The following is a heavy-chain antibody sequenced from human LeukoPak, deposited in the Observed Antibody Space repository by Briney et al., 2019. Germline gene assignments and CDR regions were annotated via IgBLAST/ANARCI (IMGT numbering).Heavy chain of an antibody. D-gene: IGHD1-26*01. J-gene: IGHJ4*02. CDR2: INPNSGGT. CDR1: GYTFTGYY. Sequence: GASVKVSRKASGYTFTGYYMHWVRQAPGRGLEWMGWINPNSGGTNYAQKFQGRVTMTRDTSISTAYMELSRLRSDDTAVYYCARAFQIVGATDFDYWGQGTLVTVSS. CDR3: ARAFQIVGATDFDY. V-gene: IGHV1-2*02.